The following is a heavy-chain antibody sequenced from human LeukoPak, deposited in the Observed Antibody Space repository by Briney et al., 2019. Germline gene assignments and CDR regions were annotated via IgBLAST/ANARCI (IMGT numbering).Heavy chain of an antibody. J-gene: IGHJ4*02. V-gene: IGHV4-39*07. CDR3: ARSPSGSYPD. CDR1: GGSISSNTYY. D-gene: IGHD1-26*01. Sequence: SETLSLTCTVSGGSISSNTYYWGWIRQPPGKGLEWIGSIYYSGSTSYNLSLKRRVTMSIDTSKNHFSLRLSSMTAADTATYYCARSPSGSYPDWGQGTLVTVSS. CDR2: IYYSGST.